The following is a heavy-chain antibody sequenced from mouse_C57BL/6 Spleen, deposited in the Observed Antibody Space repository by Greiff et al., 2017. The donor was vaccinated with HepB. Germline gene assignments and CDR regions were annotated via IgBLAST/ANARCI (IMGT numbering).Heavy chain of an antibody. J-gene: IGHJ2*01. CDR3: ARGIYDGYYCFDY. V-gene: IGHV5-16*01. CDR2: INYDGSST. CDR1: GFTFSDYY. Sequence: EVQLVESEGGLVQPGSSMKLSCTASGFTFSDYYMAWVRQVPEKGLEWVANINYDGSSTYYLDSLKSRFIISRDNAKNILYPQMSSLKSEDTATYYCARGIYDGYYCFDYWGQGTTLTVSS. D-gene: IGHD2-3*01.